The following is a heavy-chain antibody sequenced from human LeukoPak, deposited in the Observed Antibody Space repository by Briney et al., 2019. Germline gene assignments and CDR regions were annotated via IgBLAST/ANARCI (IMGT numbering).Heavy chain of an antibody. D-gene: IGHD3-10*01. Sequence: SVKVPCKASGGTFSSYAISWVRQAPGQGLEWMGRIIPILGIANYAQKFQGRVTITADKSTSTAYMELSSLRSEDTAVYYCARANYYLGFDYWGQGTLVTVSS. CDR1: GGTFSSYA. CDR3: ARANYYLGFDY. V-gene: IGHV1-69*04. J-gene: IGHJ4*02. CDR2: IIPILGIA.